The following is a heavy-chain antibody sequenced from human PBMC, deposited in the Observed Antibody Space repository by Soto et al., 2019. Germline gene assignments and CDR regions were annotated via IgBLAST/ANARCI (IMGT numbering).Heavy chain of an antibody. CDR3: AKDGLKLWIGEFQNFDH. D-gene: IGHD3-10*01. V-gene: IGHV3-23*01. J-gene: IGHJ4*02. CDR2: ISSSGDRK. CDR1: GFTFNNYA. Sequence: EVQLLESGGGLVQPGGSLRLSCAASGFTFNNYAMSWVRQAPGKGLEWVSSISSSGDRKYYADSVNGPFTISRDKSKNTLYLQMNSLTAEDTAVYYCAKDGLKLWIGEFQNFDHWGQGTRVTVS.